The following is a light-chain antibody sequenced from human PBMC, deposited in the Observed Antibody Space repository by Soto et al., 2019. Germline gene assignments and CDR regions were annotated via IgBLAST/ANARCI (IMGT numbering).Light chain of an antibody. CDR1: SSDVGCYNY. V-gene: IGLV2-14*01. CDR3: SSYTTSSTWV. J-gene: IGLJ3*02. CDR2: EVS. Sequence: QSALTQPASVSGSPGQSITISCTGTSSDVGCYNYVSWYQQHPGKAPKLMIYEVSNRPSGVSNRFSGSKSGNTASLTISGLQAEDEADYYSSSYTTSSTWVFGGGTQLTVL.